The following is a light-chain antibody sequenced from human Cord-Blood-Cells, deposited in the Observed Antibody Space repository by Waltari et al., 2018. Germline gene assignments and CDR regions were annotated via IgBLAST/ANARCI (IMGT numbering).Light chain of an antibody. Sequence: QSALTQPASVSGSPGQSITLSCTGNSSDVGGYNYVSWYQKHPGKSPKLMIYDVSNRPSGVSNRFSGSKSGNTASLTISGLQAEDEADYYCSSYTSSSTWVFGGGTKLTVL. CDR3: SSYTSSSTWV. CDR1: SSDVGGYNY. CDR2: DVS. J-gene: IGLJ3*02. V-gene: IGLV2-14*03.